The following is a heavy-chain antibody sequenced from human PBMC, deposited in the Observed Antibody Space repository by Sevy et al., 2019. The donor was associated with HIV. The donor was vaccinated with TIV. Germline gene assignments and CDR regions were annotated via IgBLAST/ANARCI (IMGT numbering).Heavy chain of an antibody. CDR2: ISYDGRIK. Sequence: GGSLRLSCAASGFTFNSHGFHWVRQAPGKGLEWVALISYDGRIKYYADSVKGRFIISRDDARNTLYLQMSGLRAEDTAVYYCARGGGYSAAWSPGNFWGQGTLVTVSS. CDR1: GFTFNSHG. D-gene: IGHD1-26*01. V-gene: IGHV3-30*15. J-gene: IGHJ4*02. CDR3: ARGGGYSAAWSPGNF.